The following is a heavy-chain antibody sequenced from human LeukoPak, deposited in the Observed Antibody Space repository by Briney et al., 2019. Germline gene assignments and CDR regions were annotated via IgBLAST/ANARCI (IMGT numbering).Heavy chain of an antibody. D-gene: IGHD5-24*01. J-gene: IGHJ3*02. CDR3: GRALLLRDGYQGAFDI. V-gene: IGHV4-59*01. CDR2: IYYSGST. Sequence: SETLSLTCTVSGGSISSFYWSWLRQPPGEGVEWIGYIYYSGSTNYNRSRKSRVTISVDTSKNQFALKLSSVTAAGTGVDFCGRALLLRDGYQGAFDIRLQGTMLTVSS. CDR1: GGSISSFY.